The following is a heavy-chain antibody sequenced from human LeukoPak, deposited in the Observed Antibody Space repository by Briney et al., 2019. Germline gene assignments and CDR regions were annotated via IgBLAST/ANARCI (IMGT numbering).Heavy chain of an antibody. Sequence: GGSLRLSCASGFTFSDYYMSWIRQAPGKGLEWVSHISSSGSTRYYADSLKGRFTISRDNAKNSLYLQMNSLRAEDTAVYYCARTAYYYDSSGYDDAFDIWGQGTMVTVSS. J-gene: IGHJ3*02. CDR3: ARTAYYYDSSGYDDAFDI. V-gene: IGHV3-11*01. CDR2: ISSSGSTR. D-gene: IGHD3-22*01. CDR1: GFTFSDYY.